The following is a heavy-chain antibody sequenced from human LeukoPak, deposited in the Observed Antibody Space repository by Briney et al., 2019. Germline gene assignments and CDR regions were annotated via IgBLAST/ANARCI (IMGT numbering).Heavy chain of an antibody. CDR3: ARGPATILYYYYYMDV. J-gene: IGHJ6*03. CDR2: ISSSSSTI. V-gene: IGHV3-48*01. CDR1: GFTFSSYS. D-gene: IGHD5-12*01. Sequence: GGSLRLSCAASGFTFSSYSMNWVRQAPGKGLEWVSYISSSSSTIYYADSVKGRFTISRDNAKNSLYLQMNSLRAEDTAVYYCARGPATILYYYYYMDVWGKGTTVTVSS.